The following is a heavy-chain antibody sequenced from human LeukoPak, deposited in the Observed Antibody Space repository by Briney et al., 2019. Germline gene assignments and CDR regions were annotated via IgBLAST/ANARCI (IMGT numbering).Heavy chain of an antibody. V-gene: IGHV3-74*01. CDR1: GFTFCSYW. CDR2: IDNDGSDT. Sequence: GGSLSLSCAASGFTFCSYWIHWVRQAPGKGLVWVGRIDNDGSDTIYADSVKGRFTVSRDNAKNTLYLQMNSLRVEDTAVYFCARGGFSHAFDVWGQGTVVTVSS. J-gene: IGHJ3*01. D-gene: IGHD5-12*01. CDR3: ARGGFSHAFDV.